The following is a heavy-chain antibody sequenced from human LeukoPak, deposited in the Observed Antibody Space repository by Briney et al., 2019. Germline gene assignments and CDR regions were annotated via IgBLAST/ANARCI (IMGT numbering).Heavy chain of an antibody. J-gene: IGHJ4*02. CDR3: ARLKAVAGPHYYFDY. CDR1: GFTFSSYA. CDR2: ISYDGSNK. V-gene: IGHV3-30*04. Sequence: PGRSLRLSCGASGFTFSSYAMHWVRQAPGKELEWVAVISYDGSNKYNPDSVKGRFTISRDDSKNTLFLQMNSLRIDDTAVYYCARLKAVAGPHYYFDYWGQGTLVTVSS. D-gene: IGHD6-19*01.